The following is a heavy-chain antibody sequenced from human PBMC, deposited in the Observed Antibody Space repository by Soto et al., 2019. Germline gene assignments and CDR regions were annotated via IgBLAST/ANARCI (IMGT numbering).Heavy chain of an antibody. J-gene: IGHJ3*02. Sequence: PGGSLRLSCAVSGFICSSYDMSWVRQAPGKGLEWVSTILVGGSTHYEDAVKGRFTISRDTSKNTVYLQMNSLTAGDTAVYYCAKATATSGGAFEIYGQGXMVTV. V-gene: IGHV3-23*01. CDR1: GFICSSYD. CDR3: AKATATSGGAFEI. D-gene: IGHD1-1*01. CDR2: ILVGGST.